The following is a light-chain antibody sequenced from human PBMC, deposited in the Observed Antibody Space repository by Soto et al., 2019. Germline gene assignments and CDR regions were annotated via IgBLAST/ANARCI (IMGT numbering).Light chain of an antibody. V-gene: IGLV2-14*03. CDR3: RSFTASSTYV. CDR1: SSDVGGYNY. CDR2: DVS. Sequence: QSALTQPASVSGSPGQSITISCTGTSSDVGGYNYVSWYQHHPGKAPKLMIFDVSNRPSGVSTRFSGSKSGNTASLTISGLQADDEAESSCRSFTASSTYVFGTGTKLTVL. J-gene: IGLJ1*01.